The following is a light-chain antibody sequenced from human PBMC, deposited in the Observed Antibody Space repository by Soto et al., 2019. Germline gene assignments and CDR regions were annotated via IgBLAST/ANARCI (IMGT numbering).Light chain of an antibody. CDR1: QSISSY. J-gene: IGKJ5*01. CDR3: QQYHRSSIT. V-gene: IGKV1-5*01. CDR2: DAS. Sequence: DIQMTQSPSSLSASVGDRVTITCRASQSISSYLNWYQQKPGKAPKLLMYDASTLERGVPSRFSGTGSGTEFTLTISSLQPDDFATYYCQQYHRSSITFGQGTRLEIK.